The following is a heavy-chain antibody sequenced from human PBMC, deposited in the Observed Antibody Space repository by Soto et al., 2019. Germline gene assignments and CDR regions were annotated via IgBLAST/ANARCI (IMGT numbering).Heavy chain of an antibody. CDR2: LGGSSSTI. D-gene: IGHD2-2*01. Sequence: GGSLRLSCAASGFTFSSYAMIWVRQAPGKGLEWVSVLGGSSSTIYYADSVKGRFTISRDNAKNSLYLQMNSLRAEDTAVYYCATRSIVPAAMRGLGFDYWGQGTLVTVSS. CDR3: ATRSIVPAAMRGLGFDY. J-gene: IGHJ4*02. V-gene: IGHV3-48*01. CDR1: GFTFSSYA.